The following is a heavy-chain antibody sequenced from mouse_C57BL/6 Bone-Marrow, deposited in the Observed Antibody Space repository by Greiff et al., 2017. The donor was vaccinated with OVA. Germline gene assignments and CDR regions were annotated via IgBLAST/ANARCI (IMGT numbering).Heavy chain of an antibody. Sequence: VQLKESEGGLVQPGRSMKLSCTASGFTFSDYYMAWVRQVPEKGLEWVANINYDGSSTYYLDSLKSRFIISRDNAKNILYLQMSSLKSEDTATYYCARGGPDYAMDYWGQGTSVTVSS. V-gene: IGHV5-16*01. CDR3: ARGGPDYAMDY. CDR2: INYDGSST. J-gene: IGHJ4*01. CDR1: GFTFSDYY.